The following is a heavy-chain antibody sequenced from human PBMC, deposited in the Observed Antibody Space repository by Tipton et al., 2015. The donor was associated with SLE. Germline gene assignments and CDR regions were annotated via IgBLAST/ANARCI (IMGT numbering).Heavy chain of an antibody. CDR3: ARVCGPSSPLDY. Sequence: LVKPTETLSLTCTVSGYSISSSSYYWGWIRQPPGKGLEWIGSIYYSGSTYYNPSLKSRVTISVDTSKNQFSLKLSSVTAADTAVYYCARVCGPSSPLDYWGQGTLVTVSS. J-gene: IGHJ4*02. D-gene: IGHD2-21*01. CDR2: IYYSGST. V-gene: IGHV4-39*01. CDR1: GYSISSSSYY.